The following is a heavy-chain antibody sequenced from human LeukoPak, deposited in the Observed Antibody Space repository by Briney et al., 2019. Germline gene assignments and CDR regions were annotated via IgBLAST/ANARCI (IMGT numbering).Heavy chain of an antibody. J-gene: IGHJ5*02. CDR3: ARGQVVPAASGWFDP. Sequence: SETLSLTCTVSGGSISSYYWSWIRQPPGKGLEWIGYIYYSGSTNYNPSLKSRVTISVDTSKNQFYLKLSSVTAADTAVYYCARGQVVPAASGWFDPWGQGTLVTVSS. CDR2: IYYSGST. CDR1: GGSISSYY. V-gene: IGHV4-59*01. D-gene: IGHD2-2*01.